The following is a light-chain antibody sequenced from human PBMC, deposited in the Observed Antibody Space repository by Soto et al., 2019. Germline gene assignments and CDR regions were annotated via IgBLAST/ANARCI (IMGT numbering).Light chain of an antibody. Sequence: QSVLTQPPSVSGAPGQRVTISCTGSSSNIGANYDVHWYQQLPGAAPQLLIYANNNRPSGVPGRFSGSQSGTSASLAITGLQAEDEADYYCQSYDSSLSAWVFGGGTQLTVL. J-gene: IGLJ3*02. CDR3: QSYDSSLSAWV. V-gene: IGLV1-40*01. CDR1: SSNIGANYD. CDR2: ANN.